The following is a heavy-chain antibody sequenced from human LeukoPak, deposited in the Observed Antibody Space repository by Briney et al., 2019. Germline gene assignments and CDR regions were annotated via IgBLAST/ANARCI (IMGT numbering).Heavy chain of an antibody. CDR2: IYYSGST. CDR3: ARGVGAAALVWFDP. Sequence: SETLSLTCTVSGGSISSYYWSWIRQPPGKGLEWIGYIYYSGSTNYNPSLKSRVTISVDTSKNQFSLKLSSVTAADTAVYYCARGVGAAALVWFDPWGQGTLVTVSS. D-gene: IGHD6-13*01. J-gene: IGHJ5*02. CDR1: GGSISSYY. V-gene: IGHV4-59*01.